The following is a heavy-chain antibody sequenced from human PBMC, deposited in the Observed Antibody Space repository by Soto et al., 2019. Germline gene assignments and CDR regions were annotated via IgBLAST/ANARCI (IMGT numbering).Heavy chain of an antibody. J-gene: IGHJ2*01. CDR1: GCTFTSYD. CDR3: ARGPLPPEEYCSGGSCYPTWYFDL. V-gene: IGHV1-8*01. D-gene: IGHD2-15*01. Sequence: GASVKVSSKASGCTFTSYDINWVGQATGQGLEWMGWMNPNSGNTGYAQKFQGRVTMTRNTSISTAYMELSSLRSEDTAVYYCARGPLPPEEYCSGGSCYPTWYFDLWGRGTLVTVSS. CDR2: MNPNSGNT.